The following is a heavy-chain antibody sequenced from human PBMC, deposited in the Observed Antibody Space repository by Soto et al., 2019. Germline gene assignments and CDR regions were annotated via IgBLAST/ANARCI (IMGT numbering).Heavy chain of an antibody. D-gene: IGHD6-19*01. Sequence: PSETLSLTCTVSGGSISSYYWSWIRQPPGKGLEWIGYMYNTGSTIYNPSLKSRVTISVDTSKNQFSLRLSSVTAADTAVYYCARHAVHSSGFIDYWGQGTLVTVSS. CDR3: ARHAVHSSGFIDY. J-gene: IGHJ4*02. CDR1: GGSISSYY. CDR2: MYNTGST. V-gene: IGHV4-59*08.